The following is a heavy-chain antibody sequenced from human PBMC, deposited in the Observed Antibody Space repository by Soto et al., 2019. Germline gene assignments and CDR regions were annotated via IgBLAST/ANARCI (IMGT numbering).Heavy chain of an antibody. Sequence: QVQLVQSGAEVKKPGSSVKVSCKASGGTFSSYAISWVRQAPGQGLEWMGGIIPIFGTANYAQKFQGRVTITADESTSTAYMELSSLRSEDTAVDYCARRGRDPMVKNGYFDLWGRGTLVTVSS. CDR1: GGTFSSYA. D-gene: IGHD5-18*01. CDR2: IIPIFGTA. V-gene: IGHV1-69*01. CDR3: ARRGRDPMVKNGYFDL. J-gene: IGHJ2*01.